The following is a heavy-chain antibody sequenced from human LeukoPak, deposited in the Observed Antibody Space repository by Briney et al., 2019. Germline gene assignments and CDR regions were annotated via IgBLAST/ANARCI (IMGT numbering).Heavy chain of an antibody. D-gene: IGHD2-8*01. CDR3: AKGAQGILYTFDY. V-gene: IGHV3-23*01. Sequence: GGSLRLSCAASGFTFSSYAMSWVRQAPGKGLEWVSAISGSGGSTYYADSVKGRFTIYRDNSKDTLYLQMNSLRAEDTAVYYCAKGAQGILYTFDYWGQGTLVTVSS. J-gene: IGHJ4*02. CDR1: GFTFSSYA. CDR2: ISGSGGST.